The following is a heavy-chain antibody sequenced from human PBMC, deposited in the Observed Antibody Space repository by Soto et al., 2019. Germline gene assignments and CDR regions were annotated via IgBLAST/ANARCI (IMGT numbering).Heavy chain of an antibody. CDR1: GFTFDDYA. CDR3: AKTLVAATSLYSIDAFDI. J-gene: IGHJ3*02. CDR2: ISWNSGSI. V-gene: IGHV3-9*01. D-gene: IGHD2-15*01. Sequence: GGSLRLSCAASGFTFDDYAMHWVRQAPGKGLEWVSGISWNSGSIGYADFGKGRFTISRDNAKNSLYLQMNSLRAEDTALYYCAKTLVAATSLYSIDAFDIWGQGTMVTVSS.